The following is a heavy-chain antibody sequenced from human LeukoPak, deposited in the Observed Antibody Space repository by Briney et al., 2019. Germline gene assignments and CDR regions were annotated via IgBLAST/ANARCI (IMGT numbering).Heavy chain of an antibody. CDR1: GFALNRNA. Sequence: GGSLRPSGAASGFALNRNASRWVRQAPGKGLEWVSTIGGSGDKTFYADSVKGRFTISRDNSKNMLHLQMSSLTGEDTALYYCVRRGDASSGWGDHDYWGQGALVTVSS. CDR3: VRRGDASSGWGDHDY. CDR2: IGGSGDKT. D-gene: IGHD6-19*01. J-gene: IGHJ4*02. V-gene: IGHV3-23*01.